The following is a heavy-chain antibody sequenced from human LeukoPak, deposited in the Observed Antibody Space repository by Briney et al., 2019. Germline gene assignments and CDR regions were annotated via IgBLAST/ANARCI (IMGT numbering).Heavy chain of an antibody. J-gene: IGHJ4*02. CDR1: GVTGSSAA. V-gene: IGHV3-23*01. D-gene: IGHD6-19*01. CDR3: ARRSGWWSLDY. Sequence: GGSVSLHWPTSGVTGSSAALDGGRHAPRRRLEWVSAFDTGFGTYYPDSLKGRFTISRDNSRNTLFLQMNSLRAEDTAVYYCARRSGWWSLDYWGQGTLVTVSS. CDR2: FDTGFGT.